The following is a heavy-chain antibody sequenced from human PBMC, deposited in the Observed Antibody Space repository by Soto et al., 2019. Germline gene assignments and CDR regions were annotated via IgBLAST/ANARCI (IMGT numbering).Heavy chain of an antibody. D-gene: IGHD3-10*01. J-gene: IGHJ4*02. Sequence: RGSLRLSCAASGFTFSSYGMHWVRQAPGKGLEWVAVISCDGSNKYYADSVKGRFTISRDNSKNTLYLQMNSLRAEDTAVYYCAKDRRGSGSYYMALDYWGQGTLVTVSS. CDR2: ISCDGSNK. CDR3: AKDRRGSGSYYMALDY. V-gene: IGHV3-30*18. CDR1: GFTFSSYG.